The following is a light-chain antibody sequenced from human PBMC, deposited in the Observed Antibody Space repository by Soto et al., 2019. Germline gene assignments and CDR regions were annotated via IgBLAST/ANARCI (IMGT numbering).Light chain of an antibody. CDR3: QQCYSSPRT. J-gene: IGKJ1*01. Sequence: DIQMTQSPSTLSAGVGDRVTITCRASQRISTYLNWYQQKPGKAPTLLIYAASSLQSGVPSRFSGGGSGTDFTLFINTLQPEDFATYFCQQCYSSPRTFGQGTKVDIK. CDR2: AAS. V-gene: IGKV1-39*01. CDR1: QRISTY.